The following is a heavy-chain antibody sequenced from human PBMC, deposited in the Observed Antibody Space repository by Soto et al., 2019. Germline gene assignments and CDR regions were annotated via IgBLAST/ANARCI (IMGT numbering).Heavy chain of an antibody. D-gene: IGHD5-12*01. CDR2: IYYSGST. CDR3: ASMSRDGYNYLDY. CDR1: CGSISSSSYY. Sequence: QLQLQESGPGLVKPSETLSLTCTVSCGSISSSSYYWGWIRQPPGKGLEWIGSIYYSGSTYYNPSLKSRVTISVDTSKNQVSLTLSSVTAADTAVYYCASMSRDGYNYLDYWVQGTLVTVSS. J-gene: IGHJ4*02. V-gene: IGHV4-39*01.